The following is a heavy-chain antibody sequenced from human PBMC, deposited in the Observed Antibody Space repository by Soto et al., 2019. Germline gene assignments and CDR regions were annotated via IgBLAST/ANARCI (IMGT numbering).Heavy chain of an antibody. CDR2: IYWDDDK. CDR3: AHIPNYYQYDWFDP. CDR1: GFSLTTRGVG. D-gene: IGHD3-16*01. V-gene: IGHV2-5*02. Sequence: QITLKESGPTLVKPTQTLTLTCTFSGFSLTTRGVGVGWIRQPPGKALECLALIYWDDDKRYSPSLQSRLSITKDTSKNQVVLTMTNVDPVDKATYYCAHIPNYYQYDWFDPWGQGPLVSVSS. J-gene: IGHJ5*02.